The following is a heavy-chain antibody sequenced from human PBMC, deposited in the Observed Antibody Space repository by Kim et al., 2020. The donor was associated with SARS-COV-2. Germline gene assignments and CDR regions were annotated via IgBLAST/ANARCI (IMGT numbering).Heavy chain of an antibody. CDR2: IWYDGSNK. J-gene: IGHJ2*01. V-gene: IGHV3-33*06. CDR3: AKSDPRFGTFDFYFDL. D-gene: IGHD1-7*01. Sequence: GGSLRLSCAASGFTFGTYGMHWVRQAPGKGLEWVAVIWYDGSNKYYAASVKGRFTISRDNSNNTLYLQMNSLRVEDTAVYYCAKSDPRFGTFDFYFDLWG. CDR1: GFTFGTYG.